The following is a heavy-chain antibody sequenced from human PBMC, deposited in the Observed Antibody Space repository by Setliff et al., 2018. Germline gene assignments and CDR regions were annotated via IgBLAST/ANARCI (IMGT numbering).Heavy chain of an antibody. CDR3: ARRDGRSGYLGFDL. CDR2: INPDSGGT. Sequence: ASVKVSCKASGYTFTGYYMHWVRQAPGQGLEWMGRINPDSGGTNYAQKFQGRVTMTRDTPISTVYMELSLLTSDDTAVYFCARRDGRSGYLGFDLWGNGSLVTVSS. V-gene: IGHV1-2*06. D-gene: IGHD3-22*01. CDR1: GYTFTGYY. J-gene: IGHJ4*01.